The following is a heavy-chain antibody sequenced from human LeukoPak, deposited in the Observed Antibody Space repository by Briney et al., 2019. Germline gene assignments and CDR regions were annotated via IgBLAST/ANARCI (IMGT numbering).Heavy chain of an antibody. Sequence: GGSLRLSCAASGFTFSSYEMNWVRQAPGKGLEWVSYISSSGSTIYYAGSVKGRFTISRDNAKNSLYLQMNSLRAEDTAVYYCARPTHWGIYFDYWGQGTLVTVSS. CDR3: ARPTHWGIYFDY. J-gene: IGHJ4*02. D-gene: IGHD3-16*01. CDR1: GFTFSSYE. CDR2: ISSSGSTI. V-gene: IGHV3-48*03.